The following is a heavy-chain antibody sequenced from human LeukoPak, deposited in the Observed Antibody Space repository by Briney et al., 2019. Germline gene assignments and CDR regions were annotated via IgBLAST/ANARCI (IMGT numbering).Heavy chain of an antibody. D-gene: IGHD2-21*02. CDR1: GYTFTGYF. Sequence: GASVKVSCKASGYTFTGYFVHWVRQAPGQGLQWMGWINPNTGGTNYAQKFQGRVTMTRDTSISTAYMELSRLRSDDTAVYYCARGGVTGKNWFDPWGQGTLVTVSS. CDR3: ARGGVTGKNWFDP. J-gene: IGHJ5*02. V-gene: IGHV1-2*02. CDR2: INPNTGGT.